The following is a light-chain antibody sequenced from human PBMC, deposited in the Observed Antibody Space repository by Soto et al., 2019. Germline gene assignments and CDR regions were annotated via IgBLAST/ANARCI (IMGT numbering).Light chain of an antibody. V-gene: IGLV1-40*01. CDR1: SSNIGAGYD. Sequence: QSLLTQPPSVSGAPGQRVTISCTGSSSNIGAGYDVHWYQQLPGTAPKLLIYANGNRPSGVPDRFSGSKSGTSASLAITGLQAEDEADYYCQSYDRSLSGYVLGTGTKVTVL. CDR2: ANG. J-gene: IGLJ1*01. CDR3: QSYDRSLSGYV.